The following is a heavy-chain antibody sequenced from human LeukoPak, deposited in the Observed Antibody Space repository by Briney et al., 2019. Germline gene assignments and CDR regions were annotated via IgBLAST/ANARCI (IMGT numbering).Heavy chain of an antibody. CDR2: IYYSGST. D-gene: IGHD1-26*01. V-gene: IGHV4-59*01. CDR1: GGSISSYY. J-gene: IGHJ5*02. CDR3: ATSRDGWDTWFDP. Sequence: ETSETLSLTCTVSGGSISSYYWNWIRQPPGKGLEWIGYIYYSGSTNYNLSLKSRVTISVDTSKNQFSLRLRSVTAADTAVYYCATSRDGWDTWFDPWGQGTLVTVSS.